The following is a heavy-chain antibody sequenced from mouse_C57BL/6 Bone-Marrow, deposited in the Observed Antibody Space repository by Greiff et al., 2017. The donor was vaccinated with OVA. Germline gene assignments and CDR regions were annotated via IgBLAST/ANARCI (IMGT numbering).Heavy chain of an antibody. V-gene: IGHV1-64*01. J-gene: IGHJ4*01. Sequence: VQLQQPGAELVKPGASVSLTCKASGYTFTSYWMHWVKQRLGQGLQWIGMILPNSGSTNYNEKFKSKATLTVDKSSSPDYMQLSSLTSEDSAVYYCAPGGYSNYGLYAMDYWGQGTSVTVSS. CDR3: APGGYSNYGLYAMDY. CDR2: ILPNSGST. CDR1: GYTFTSYW. D-gene: IGHD2-5*01.